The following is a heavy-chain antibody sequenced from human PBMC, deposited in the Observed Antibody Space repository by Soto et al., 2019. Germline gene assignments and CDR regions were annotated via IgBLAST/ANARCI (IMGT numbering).Heavy chain of an antibody. Sequence: ASVKVSCKASGVTFSSYAISWVRQAPGQGLEWMGGIIPIFGTANYAQKFQGRVTITADESTSTAYMELSSLRSEDTAVYYCARNSYYYDSSGYYYRGTWFDPWGQGTLVTVSS. J-gene: IGHJ5*02. CDR3: ARNSYYYDSSGYYYRGTWFDP. V-gene: IGHV1-69*13. CDR1: GVTFSSYA. D-gene: IGHD3-22*01. CDR2: IIPIFGTA.